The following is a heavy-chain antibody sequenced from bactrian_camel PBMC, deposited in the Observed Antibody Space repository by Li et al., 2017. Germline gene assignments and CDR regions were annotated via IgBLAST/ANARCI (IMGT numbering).Heavy chain of an antibody. CDR1: GNTIGWQFDC. J-gene: IGHJ4*01. Sequence: HVQLVESGGGSVQAGGSLRLSCVATGNTIGWQFDCMAWFRQAPGKAREGVAAIVSGGGQRYADSVKGRFTISYDKAKNTLYLQMNNLRPDDSAMYYCAAGHPKYEYRVLSSSDYTYWGQGTQVTVS. V-gene: IGHV3S55*01. D-gene: IGHD2*01. CDR3: AAGHPKYEYRVLSSSDYTY. CDR2: IVSGGGQ.